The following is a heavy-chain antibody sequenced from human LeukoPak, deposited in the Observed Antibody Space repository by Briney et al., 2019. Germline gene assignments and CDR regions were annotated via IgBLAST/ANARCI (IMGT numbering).Heavy chain of an antibody. CDR2: ISAYNGNT. CDR1: GYTFTSYG. Sequence: GASVKVPCKASGYTFTSYGISWVRQAPGQGLEWMGWISAYNGNTNYAQKLQGRVTMTTDTSTSTAYMELRSLRSDDTAVYYCASEGDNGDYLGFDAYWGQGTLVTVSS. CDR3: ASEGDNGDYLGFDAY. D-gene: IGHD4-17*01. J-gene: IGHJ4*02. V-gene: IGHV1-18*01.